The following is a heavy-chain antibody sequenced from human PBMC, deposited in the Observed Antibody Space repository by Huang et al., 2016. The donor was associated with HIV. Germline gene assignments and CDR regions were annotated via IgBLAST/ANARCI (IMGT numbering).Heavy chain of an antibody. J-gene: IGHJ4*02. Sequence: QVQLVESGGGVVQPGRSLRLSCAASGFTFSKYGMPWVRQAPGKGLVWVAFIAEDGRNKDHADSVKGRFTIARDNSKNTLYLQMNSLRAEDTAVYYCARTNPRVAVAGTFDYWGQGTLVTVSS. CDR2: IAEDGRNK. CDR1: GFTFSKYG. V-gene: IGHV3-30*04. D-gene: IGHD6-19*01. CDR3: ARTNPRVAVAGTFDY.